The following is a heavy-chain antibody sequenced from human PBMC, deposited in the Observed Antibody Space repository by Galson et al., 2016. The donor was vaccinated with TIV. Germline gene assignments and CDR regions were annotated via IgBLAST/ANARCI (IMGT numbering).Heavy chain of an antibody. V-gene: IGHV3-33*01. Sequence: SLRLSCAASGFTFSSCGMHWVRQAPGKGLEWVAGIWYDGSKKDSADSVRGRFTISRDNSKNTLYPQMNGLRAEDTALYYCAREFRDYYFDYWGQGTLVSVSS. CDR1: GFTFSSCG. CDR2: IWYDGSKK. J-gene: IGHJ4*02. CDR3: AREFRDYYFDY. D-gene: IGHD3/OR15-3a*01.